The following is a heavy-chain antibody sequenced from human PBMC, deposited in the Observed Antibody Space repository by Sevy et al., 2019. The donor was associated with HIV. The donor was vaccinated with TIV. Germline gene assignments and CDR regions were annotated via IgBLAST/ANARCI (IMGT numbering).Heavy chain of an antibody. D-gene: IGHD6-19*01. Sequence: GGSLRLSCAASGFTFSNYGMHWVRQAPGKGLEWVAIIWYDGSNKYYADSVKGRFTISRDNSKNTLYLQINSLRSEDTAVYYCVSDEGRQWSRNWDYWGQGTLVTVSS. CDR3: VSDEGRQWSRNWDY. CDR2: IWYDGSNK. V-gene: IGHV3-33*01. J-gene: IGHJ4*02. CDR1: GFTFSNYG.